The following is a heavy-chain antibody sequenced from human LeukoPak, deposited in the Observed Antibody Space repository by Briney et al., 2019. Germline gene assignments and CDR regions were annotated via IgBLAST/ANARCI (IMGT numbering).Heavy chain of an antibody. V-gene: IGHV3-21*01. CDR2: ISSSSSYI. Sequence: GGSLRLSCAASGFTFSSYSMNWVRQAPGKGLEWVSSISSSSSYIYYADSVKGRFTISRDNAKNSLYLQMNSLRAEDTAVYYCATMVRGVSGNPFDYWDQGTLVTVSS. D-gene: IGHD3-10*01. J-gene: IGHJ4*02. CDR3: ATMVRGVSGNPFDY. CDR1: GFTFSSYS.